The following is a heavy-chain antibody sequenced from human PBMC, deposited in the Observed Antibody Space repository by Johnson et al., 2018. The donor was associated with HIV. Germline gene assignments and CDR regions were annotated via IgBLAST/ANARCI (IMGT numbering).Heavy chain of an antibody. CDR1: GFTFSSYG. V-gene: IGHV3-30*18. CDR2: ISYDGSNK. CDR3: AKEYSSSSRDLAN. D-gene: IGHD6-6*01. J-gene: IGHJ3*01. Sequence: QMQLVESGGGVVQPGRSLRLSCAASGFTFSSYGMHWVRQAPGKGLEWVAVISYDGSNKYYADSVKGRFTISRDNSKNTLYLQMNSLRAEDTAVYYCAKEYSSSSRDLANWGQGTMVTVSS.